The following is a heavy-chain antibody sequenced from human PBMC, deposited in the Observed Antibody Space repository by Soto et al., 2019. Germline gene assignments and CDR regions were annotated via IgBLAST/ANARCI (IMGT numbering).Heavy chain of an antibody. CDR3: ASTRFLEWLLYPSSLYFDY. J-gene: IGHJ4*02. CDR2: IYYSGST. V-gene: IGHV4-31*03. D-gene: IGHD3-3*01. CDR1: GGSISSGGYY. Sequence: QVQLQESGPGLVKPSQTLSLTCTVSGGSISSGGYYWSWIRQHPGKGLEWIGYIYYSGSTYYNPSLKSRVTISVDTSKNQFSLKLSSVTAADTAVYYCASTRFLEWLLYPSSLYFDYWGQGTLVTVSS.